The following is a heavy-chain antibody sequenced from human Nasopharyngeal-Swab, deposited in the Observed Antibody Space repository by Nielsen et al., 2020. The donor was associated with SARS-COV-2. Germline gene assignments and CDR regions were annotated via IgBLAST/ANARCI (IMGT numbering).Heavy chain of an antibody. D-gene: IGHD5-12*01. CDR2: ISSYSTDI. J-gene: IGHJ3*01. CDR1: GFLFSTYG. Sequence: GGSLRLSCAASGFLFSTYGMNWVRQAPGKGLEWVSSISSYSTDINYADSLKGRFTISRDNAKNSLYLQMNSLRAEDTAVYYCAREGVDSASDHSEPFDLWGQGTMVTVSS. CDR3: AREGVDSASDHSEPFDL. V-gene: IGHV3-21*01.